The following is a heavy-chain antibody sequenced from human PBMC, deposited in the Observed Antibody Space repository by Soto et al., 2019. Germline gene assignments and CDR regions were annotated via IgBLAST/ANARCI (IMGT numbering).Heavy chain of an antibody. V-gene: IGHV4-39*07. D-gene: IGHD3-9*01. CDR2: IYYSGST. J-gene: IGHJ5*02. CDR3: ARGLPYDILTGYYRVRWFDP. Sequence: PSETLSLTCTVSGGSISSSSYYWGWIRQPPGKGLEWIGSIYYSGSTYYNPSLRSRLTISIDRSKNQFSLKLSSVTAADTAVYYCARGLPYDILTGYYRVRWFDPWGQGTLVTVSS. CDR1: GGSISSSSYY.